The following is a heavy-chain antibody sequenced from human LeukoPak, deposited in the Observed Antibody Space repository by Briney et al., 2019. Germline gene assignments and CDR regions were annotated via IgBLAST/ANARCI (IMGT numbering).Heavy chain of an antibody. CDR3: AKDVTVTPYYFDY. CDR2: IYSGGST. CDR1: GFTVSSSY. J-gene: IGHJ4*02. D-gene: IGHD4-17*01. Sequence: GGSLRLSCAASGFTVSSSYMSWVRQAPGKGLEWVSVIYSGGSTYYADSVKGRFTISRDNSKNTLYLQMNSLRAEDTAVYYCAKDVTVTPYYFDYWGQGTLVTVSS. V-gene: IGHV3-53*01.